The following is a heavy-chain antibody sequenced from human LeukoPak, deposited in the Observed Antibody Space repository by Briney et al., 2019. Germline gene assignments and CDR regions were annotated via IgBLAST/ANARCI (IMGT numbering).Heavy chain of an antibody. Sequence: QPGRSLRLSCAASGFTFSSYAMHWVRQAPGKGLEWVAVISYDGSNKYYADSVKGRFTISRDNSKNTLYLQMNSLRAEDTAVYYCAREDIVVVVAATYDAFDIWGQGTMVTVSS. CDR2: ISYDGSNK. CDR3: AREDIVVVVAATYDAFDI. CDR1: GFTFSSYA. V-gene: IGHV3-30*04. D-gene: IGHD2-15*01. J-gene: IGHJ3*02.